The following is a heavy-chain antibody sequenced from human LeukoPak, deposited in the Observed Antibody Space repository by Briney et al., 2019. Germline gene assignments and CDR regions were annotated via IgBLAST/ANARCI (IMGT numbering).Heavy chain of an antibody. D-gene: IGHD5-18*01. CDR3: AKSGIQLWAYFDY. Sequence: TGGSLRLSCAASGFTVSSNYMSWVRQAPGKGLEWVSVIYSGGSTYYADSVKGRFTISRDNSKNTLYLQMNSLRAEDTAVYYCAKSGIQLWAYFDYWGQGTLVTVSS. CDR1: GFTVSSNY. J-gene: IGHJ4*02. V-gene: IGHV3-66*01. CDR2: IYSGGST.